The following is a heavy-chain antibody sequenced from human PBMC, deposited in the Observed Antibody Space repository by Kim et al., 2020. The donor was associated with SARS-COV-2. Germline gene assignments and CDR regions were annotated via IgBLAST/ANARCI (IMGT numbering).Heavy chain of an antibody. CDR3: AIYDSSGYPHPYYYYG. CDR1: GGSISSSSYY. Sequence: SETLSLTCTVSGGSISSSSYYWGWIRQPPGKGLEWIGSIYYSGSTYYNPSLKSRVTISVDTSKNQFSLKLSSVTAADTAVYYCAIYDSSGYPHPYYYYG. D-gene: IGHD3-22*01. J-gene: IGHJ6*01. V-gene: IGHV4-39*01. CDR2: IYYSGST.